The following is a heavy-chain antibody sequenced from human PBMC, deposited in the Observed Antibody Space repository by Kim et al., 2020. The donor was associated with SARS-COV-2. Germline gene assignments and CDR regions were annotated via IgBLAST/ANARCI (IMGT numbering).Heavy chain of an antibody. J-gene: IGHJ5*02. V-gene: IGHV4-59*01. D-gene: IGHD6-19*01. Sequence: NYNPSLKSRVTISVDTSKNQFSLKLSSVTAADTAVYYCASRSRHAGWFDPWGQGTLVTVSS. CDR3: ASRSRHAGWFDP.